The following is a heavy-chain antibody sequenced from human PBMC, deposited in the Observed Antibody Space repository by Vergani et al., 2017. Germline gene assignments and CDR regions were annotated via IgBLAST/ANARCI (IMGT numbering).Heavy chain of an antibody. CDR3: AKGNDYGDYYNSFDM. CDR2: INPNSGGT. D-gene: IGHD4-17*01. Sequence: QVQLVQSGAEVKKPGASVTVSCKASGYTFIGYYMHWVRQAPGQGIEWMGWINPNSGGTNYAQKFQGRVTMTRETSIRTAYMELSRLRSDDTAVYYCAKGNDYGDYYNSFDMWCQGTMVTVFS. J-gene: IGHJ3*02. CDR1: GYTFIGYY. V-gene: IGHV1-2*02.